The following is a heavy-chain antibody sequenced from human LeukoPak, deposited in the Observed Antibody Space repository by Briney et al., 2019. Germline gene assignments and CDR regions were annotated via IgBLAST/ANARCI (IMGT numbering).Heavy chain of an antibody. CDR2: IYTSGST. V-gene: IGHV4-61*02. CDR3: AKYYYDRSGYYAE. CDR1: GGSISSGSYY. J-gene: IGHJ4*02. Sequence: PSQTLSLTCTVSGGSISSGSYYWSWIRQPAGKGLEWIGRIYTSGSTNYNPSLKSRVTISVDTSKNQFSLKLSSVTAADTAVYYCAKYYYDRSGYYAEWGKGTLVTVSS. D-gene: IGHD3-22*01.